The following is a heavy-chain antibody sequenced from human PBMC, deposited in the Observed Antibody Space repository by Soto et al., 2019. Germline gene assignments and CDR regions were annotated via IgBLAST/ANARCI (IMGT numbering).Heavy chain of an antibody. J-gene: IGHJ6*02. D-gene: IGHD1-20*01. V-gene: IGHV3-30-3*01. CDR2: ISYDGSNK. CDR1: GFTFSSYA. Sequence: QVQLVESGGGVVQPGRSLRLSCAASGFTFSSYAMHWVRQAPGKGLELVAVISYDGSNKYYADSVKGRFTISRDNSKNTLYLQMNSLRAEDTAVYYCAREETPPGIWYYYYGMDVWGQGTTVTVSS. CDR3: AREETPPGIWYYYYGMDV.